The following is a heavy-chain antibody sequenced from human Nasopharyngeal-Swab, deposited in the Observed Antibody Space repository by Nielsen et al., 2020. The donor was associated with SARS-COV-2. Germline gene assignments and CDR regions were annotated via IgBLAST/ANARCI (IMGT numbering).Heavy chain of an antibody. CDR1: GGSFSGYY. Sequence: SQTLSLTCAVYGGSFSGYYWSWIRQPPGKGLEWIGEINHSGSTNYNPSLKSRVTISVDTSKNQFSLKLSSVTAADTAVYYCARGLLQPAVAEEIPGGYWGQGTLVTVSS. CDR2: INHSGST. J-gene: IGHJ4*02. V-gene: IGHV4-34*01. CDR3: ARGLLQPAVAEEIPGGY. D-gene: IGHD6-19*01.